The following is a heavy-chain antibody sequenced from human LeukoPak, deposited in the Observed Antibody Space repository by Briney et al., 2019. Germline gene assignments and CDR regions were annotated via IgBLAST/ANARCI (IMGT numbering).Heavy chain of an antibody. J-gene: IGHJ6*02. CDR2: ISSGGSTI. CDR3: ARGGRGEYGSGSYYNYGMDV. V-gene: IGHV3-11*01. CDR1: GFTFSDYY. Sequence: GGSLRLSCAVSGFTFSDYYMSWIRQAPGKGLEWVSYISSGGSTISHADSVKGRFTISRDNAENSLYLQMNSLRAEDTAVYYCARGGRGEYGSGSYYNYGMDVWGQGTTVTVSS. D-gene: IGHD3-10*01.